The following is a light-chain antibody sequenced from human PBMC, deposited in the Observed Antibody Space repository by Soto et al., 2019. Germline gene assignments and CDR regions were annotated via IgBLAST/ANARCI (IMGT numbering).Light chain of an antibody. Sequence: ELVMTQSPATLSVSTGERATLSCRASQSVSSNLAWYQQKPGQAPRLLIYGASTRATGIPARFSGSGSGTEFTLTISSLQSEDFAVYYCQQYNNWPWTFGQGTKVDIK. J-gene: IGKJ1*01. CDR2: GAS. CDR1: QSVSSN. CDR3: QQYNNWPWT. V-gene: IGKV3-15*01.